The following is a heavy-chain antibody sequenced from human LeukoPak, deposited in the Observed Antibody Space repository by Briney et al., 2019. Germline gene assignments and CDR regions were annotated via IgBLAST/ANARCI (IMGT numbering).Heavy chain of an antibody. J-gene: IGHJ5*02. CDR3: ARGVYGSGTFSRFGWFDP. CDR2: INHSGST. Sequence: SETLSLTSVVDGASFSSYYWSWIRQPPGKGLERIGEINHSGSTNYNPSLKSRVTISVDTSKNQFSLKLSSATAADTAVYYCARGVYGSGTFSRFGWFDPWGQGTLVTVSS. CDR1: GASFSSYY. D-gene: IGHD3-10*01. V-gene: IGHV4-34*01.